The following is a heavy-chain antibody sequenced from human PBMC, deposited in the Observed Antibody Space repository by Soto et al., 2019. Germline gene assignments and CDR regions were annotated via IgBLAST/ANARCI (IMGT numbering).Heavy chain of an antibody. Sequence: SLRLSCAASGFTFSSYGMHWVRQAPGKGLEWVAVISYDGSNKYYADSVKGRFTISRDNSKNTLYLQMNSLRAEDTAVYYCAKVGPASSGWYGELDYRGQRTLVTVSS. CDR3: AKVGPASSGWYGELDY. V-gene: IGHV3-30*18. J-gene: IGHJ4*02. D-gene: IGHD6-19*01. CDR2: ISYDGSNK. CDR1: GFTFSSYG.